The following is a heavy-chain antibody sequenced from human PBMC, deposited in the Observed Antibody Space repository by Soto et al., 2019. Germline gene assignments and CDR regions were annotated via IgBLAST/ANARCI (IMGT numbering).Heavy chain of an antibody. D-gene: IGHD5-12*01. J-gene: IGHJ4*02. CDR1: GGSISSGGYS. V-gene: IGHV4-30-2*01. Sequence: QLQLQESGSGLVKPSQTLSLTCAVSGGSISSGGYSWSWIRQPPGKGLEWIGYIYHSGSTYYNPSLKSRVTISVDRSKNQCSLKLSSVTAADTAVYYCARAPSDGYIYYFDYWGQGTLVTVSS. CDR3: ARAPSDGYIYYFDY. CDR2: IYHSGST.